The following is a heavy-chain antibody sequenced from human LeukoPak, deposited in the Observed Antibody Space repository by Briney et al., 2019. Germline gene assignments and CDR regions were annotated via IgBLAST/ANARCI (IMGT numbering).Heavy chain of an antibody. D-gene: IGHD6-13*01. CDR1: GYTFTNYD. Sequence: GASVKVSCKASGYTFTNYDINWVRQATGQGLEWMGWMNPNSGNTGYAQKFQGRVNMTRNISISTAYTQLSGLRSEDTAVYYCVKNGQQLRYFQHWGQGTLVTVSS. CDR2: MNPNSGNT. V-gene: IGHV1-8*01. CDR3: VKNGQQLRYFQH. J-gene: IGHJ1*01.